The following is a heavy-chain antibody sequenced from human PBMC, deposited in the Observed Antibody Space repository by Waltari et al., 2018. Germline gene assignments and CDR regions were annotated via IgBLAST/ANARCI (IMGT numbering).Heavy chain of an antibody. Sequence: QLQLQESGPGLVKPSGTLSLTCAFFGYSVSGTSWWSWVRQPPGKGREGIGQVHRSGRTIYYPSFASRVTVSLDTSANHFSLKMTSATAADTAVYYCARDRGRGLYFDSWGQGILVTVSP. CDR2: VHRSGRT. CDR1: GYSVSGTSW. J-gene: IGHJ4*02. D-gene: IGHD2-15*01. V-gene: IGHV4-4*02. CDR3: ARDRGRGLYFDS.